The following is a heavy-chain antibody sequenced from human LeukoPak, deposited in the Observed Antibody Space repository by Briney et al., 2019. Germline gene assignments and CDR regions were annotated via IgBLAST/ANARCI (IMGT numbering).Heavy chain of an antibody. CDR2: IWYDGSNE. D-gene: IGHD1-26*01. Sequence: PGGSLRLSCAASGFTFSSYGMHGAREAPGKGLEGVAVIWYDGSNEYCADSVKGRFTISRDNSKNTLYLQMNSLRAEDTAVYYCARDHEWGRAYFDYWGQGTLVTVSS. CDR1: GFTFSSYG. CDR3: ARDHEWGRAYFDY. J-gene: IGHJ4*02. V-gene: IGHV3-33*01.